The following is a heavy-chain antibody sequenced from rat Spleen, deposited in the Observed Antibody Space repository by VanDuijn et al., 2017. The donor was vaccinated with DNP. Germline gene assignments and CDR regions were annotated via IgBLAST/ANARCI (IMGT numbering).Heavy chain of an antibody. D-gene: IGHD1-10*01. CDR3: TREQHYHFDY. CDR2: FSPSGDDT. Sequence: EVQLVESGGDLVQPGRSLKLSCVASGFTFSDYNMAWVRQAPKKGLEWVATFSPSGDDTSYRDSVKGRFTISRDNAKSTLYLQMDSLRSEETATYFCTREQHYHFDYWGQGVVVTVSS. V-gene: IGHV5S11*01. CDR1: GFTFSDYN. J-gene: IGHJ2*01.